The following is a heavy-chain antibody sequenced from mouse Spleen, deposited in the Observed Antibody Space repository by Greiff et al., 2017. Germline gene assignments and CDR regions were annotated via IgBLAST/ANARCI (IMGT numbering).Heavy chain of an antibody. CDR3: ARRGYYGSSASFDY. V-gene: IGHV1-26*01. J-gene: IGHJ2*01. Sequence: EVQLQQSGPELVKPGASVKISCKASGYTFTDYYMNWVKQSHGKSLEWIGDINPNNGGTSYNQKFKGKATLTVDKSSSTAYMELRSLTSEDSAVYYCARRGYYGSSASFDYWGQGTTLTVSS. CDR1: GYTFTDYY. D-gene: IGHD1-1*01. CDR2: INPNNGGT.